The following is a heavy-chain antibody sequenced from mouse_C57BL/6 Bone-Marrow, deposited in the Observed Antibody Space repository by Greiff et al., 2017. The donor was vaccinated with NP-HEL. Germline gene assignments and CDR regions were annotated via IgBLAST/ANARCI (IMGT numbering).Heavy chain of an antibody. CDR1: GYTFTSYG. V-gene: IGHV1-81*01. J-gene: IGHJ2*01. CDR2: IYPRSGNT. Sequence: QVHVKQSGAELARPGASVKLSCKASGYTFTSYGISWVKQRTGQGLGWIGEIYPRSGNTYYNEKFKGKATLTADKSSSTAYMELRSLTSEDSAVYFCARKDYWGQGTTLTVSS. CDR3: ARKDY.